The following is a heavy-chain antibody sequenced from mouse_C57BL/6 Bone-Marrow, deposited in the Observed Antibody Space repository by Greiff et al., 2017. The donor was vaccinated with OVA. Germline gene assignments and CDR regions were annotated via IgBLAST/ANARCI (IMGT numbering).Heavy chain of an antibody. V-gene: IGHV5-4*01. CDR1: GFTFSSYA. Sequence: EVQLVESGGGLVKPGGSLKLSCAASGFTFSSYAMSWVRQTPEKRLEWVATISDGGSYTYYPDNVKGRFTISRDNAKNNLYLQMSHLKSEETAMYYCARGTGTMGWYFDVWGTGTTVTVSA. J-gene: IGHJ1*03. CDR3: ARGTGTMGWYFDV. CDR2: ISDGGSYT. D-gene: IGHD4-1*01.